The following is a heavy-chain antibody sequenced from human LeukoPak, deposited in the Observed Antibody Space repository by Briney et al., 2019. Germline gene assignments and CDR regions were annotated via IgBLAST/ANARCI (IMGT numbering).Heavy chain of an antibody. D-gene: IGHD3-10*02. CDR3: AKDNGSLFRETFIDY. CDR1: GFTFSSYG. J-gene: IGHJ4*02. V-gene: IGHV3-30*02. Sequence: GGSLRLSCAASGFTFSSYGMHWVRQAPGKGLEWVAFIRYDGSYKYYADSVKGRSTISRDNSKNTLYLQMNSLRAEDTAVYYCAKDNGSLFRETFIDYWGQGTLVTVSS. CDR2: IRYDGSYK.